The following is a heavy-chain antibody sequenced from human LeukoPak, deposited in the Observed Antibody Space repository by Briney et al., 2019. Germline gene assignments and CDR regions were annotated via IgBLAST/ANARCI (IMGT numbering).Heavy chain of an antibody. V-gene: IGHV5-51*01. J-gene: IGHJ1*01. D-gene: IGHD3-10*01. CDR2: IYPGDSDT. CDR1: GYSFTGYW. CDR3: ARLANNNYASGSLSSFGY. Sequence: GESLKISCKGSGYSFTGYWIGWVRQMPGKGLEWMGAIYPGDSDTRYSPSFQAQVTISADRSISTAYLQWSSLKASDTAMYYCARLANNNYASGSLSSFGYWGQGTLVTVSS.